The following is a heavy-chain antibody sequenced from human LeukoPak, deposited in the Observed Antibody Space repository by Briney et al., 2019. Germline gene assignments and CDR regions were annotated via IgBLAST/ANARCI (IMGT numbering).Heavy chain of an antibody. J-gene: IGHJ4*02. D-gene: IGHD2-21*02. CDR1: GYTFTNYH. CDR3: ARGTCCGGDCNSLGANYYFDF. Sequence: ASVKVSCKASGYTFTNYHIHWVRQAPGQGLEWMGIINPSEGSTIHAQKFQGRVTMTRATSTTTVYMELSSLRSEDTAVYYCARGTCCGGDCNSLGANYYFDFWGQGSLVTVSS. CDR2: INPSEGST. V-gene: IGHV1-46*01.